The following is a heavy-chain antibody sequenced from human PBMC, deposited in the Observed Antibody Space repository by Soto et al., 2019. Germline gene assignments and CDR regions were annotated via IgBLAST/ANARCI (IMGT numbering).Heavy chain of an antibody. V-gene: IGHV4-34*01. CDR1: GGSFSGYY. CDR3: ARGGLRWSGGKYYFDY. CDR2: INHSGST. J-gene: IGHJ4*02. Sequence: QVQLQQWGAGLLKPSETLSLTCAVYGGSFSGYYWSWIRQPPGKGLEWIGEINHSGSTNYNPSLKSRVTRAVDTSKNQFSRKLSSVTAADTAVYYWARGGLRWSGGKYYFDYWGQGTLVTVSS. D-gene: IGHD4-17*01.